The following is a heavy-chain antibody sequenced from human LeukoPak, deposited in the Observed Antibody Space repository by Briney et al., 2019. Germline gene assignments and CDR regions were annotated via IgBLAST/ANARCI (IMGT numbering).Heavy chain of an antibody. V-gene: IGHV3-15*01. Sequence: PGGSLRLSCAASGLTSSNAWMSWVRQAPGKGLEWVGRIKSKTDGGTTDYAAPLKGRFTISRDDSKNTMYLQMNSLKIEDTAIYSCTSGGHYFDPWGQGTLVTVSS. D-gene: IGHD1-26*01. J-gene: IGHJ5*02. CDR2: IKSKTDGGTT. CDR1: GLTSSNAW. CDR3: TSGGHYFDP.